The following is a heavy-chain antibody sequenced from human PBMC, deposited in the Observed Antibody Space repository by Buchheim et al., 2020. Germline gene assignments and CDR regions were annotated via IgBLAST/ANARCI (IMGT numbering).Heavy chain of an antibody. D-gene: IGHD3-10*01. CDR1: GFTFSSHW. J-gene: IGHJ4*02. Sequence: EVQLVESGGGLVQPGGSLRLSCAASGFTFSSHWMNWVRQAPGKGLEWVANIKQDGSVKYYVDSVKGRFTISRDNAKNSLYLQINSLRAEDTAVYYCARDPDSIRGVNFDYWGQGTL. V-gene: IGHV3-7*01. CDR3: ARDPDSIRGVNFDY. CDR2: IKQDGSVK.